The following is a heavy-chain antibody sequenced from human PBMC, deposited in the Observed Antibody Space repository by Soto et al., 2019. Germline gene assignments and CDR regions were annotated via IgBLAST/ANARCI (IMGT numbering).Heavy chain of an antibody. D-gene: IGHD3-16*01. CDR1: GYTFTTYG. V-gene: IGHV1-18*01. CDR3: AREGEMPYYYYGLDV. J-gene: IGHJ6*02. CDR2: ISGYDGHT. Sequence: QVQLVQSGAEVRKPGASVKVSCKASGYTFTTYGISWVRQAPGQGLEWMGWISGYDGHTKYAQKFQGRIIMTTDTSXRTVYMDLRSLRSDDTAVYYCAREGEMPYYYYGLDVWGQGTTVTVSS.